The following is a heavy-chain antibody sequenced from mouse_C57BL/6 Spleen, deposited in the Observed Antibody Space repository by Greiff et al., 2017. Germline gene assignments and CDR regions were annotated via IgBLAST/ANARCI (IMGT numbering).Heavy chain of an antibody. D-gene: IGHD1-1*01. CDR2: INPSNGGT. CDR3: ARFYYGSRTGYFDV. J-gene: IGHJ1*03. V-gene: IGHV1-53*01. Sequence: QVQLQQPGTELVKPGASVKLSCMASGYTFTSYWMHWVKQRPGQGLEWIGNINPSNGGTNYNEKFKSKATMTVAKSSSTAYMQLSSLTSEDSAVYDCARFYYGSRTGYFDVWGTGTTVTVSS. CDR1: GYTFTSYW.